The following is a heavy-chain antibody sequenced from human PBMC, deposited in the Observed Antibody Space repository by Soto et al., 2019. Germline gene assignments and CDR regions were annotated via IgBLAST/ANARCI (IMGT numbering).Heavy chain of an antibody. CDR1: GFTFSSYG. CDR3: ATGPRIAAADPLFDY. D-gene: IGHD6-13*01. Sequence: GGSLRLSCAASGFTFSSYGMHWVRQAPGKGLEWVAVISYDGSNKYYADSVKGRFTISRDNSKNTLYLQMNSLRAEDTAVYYCATGPRIAAADPLFDYWGQGTLVTVSS. V-gene: IGHV3-30*03. CDR2: ISYDGSNK. J-gene: IGHJ4*02.